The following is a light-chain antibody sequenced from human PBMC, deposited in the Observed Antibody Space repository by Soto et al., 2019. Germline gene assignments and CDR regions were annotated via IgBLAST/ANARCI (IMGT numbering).Light chain of an antibody. Sequence: QSLLTQPPSASGSPGQSVPISCTGTSSDVGGYNYVSWYQQHPGKAPKFIIYEVSKRPSGVPDRFSGSKSGNTASLTVSGLQAEDEADYYCSSYAGSDIYVFGTGTKVTVL. V-gene: IGLV2-8*01. J-gene: IGLJ1*01. CDR3: SSYAGSDIYV. CDR1: SSDVGGYNY. CDR2: EVS.